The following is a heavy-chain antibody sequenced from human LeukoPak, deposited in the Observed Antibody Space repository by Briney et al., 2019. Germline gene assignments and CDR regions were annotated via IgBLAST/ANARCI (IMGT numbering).Heavy chain of an antibody. V-gene: IGHV3-23*01. Sequence: GGSLRLSCAGSEFTFSSYAMSWVRQAPGKGLEWVSAISGSGGSKYYADSVKGRFTISRDNSKNTLYVQMNSLRAEDTATYYCAKGTTYYDILTGYGYPYYFDYWGQGTLVTVSS. D-gene: IGHD3-9*01. J-gene: IGHJ4*02. CDR3: AKGTTYYDILTGYGYPYYFDY. CDR1: EFTFSSYA. CDR2: ISGSGGSK.